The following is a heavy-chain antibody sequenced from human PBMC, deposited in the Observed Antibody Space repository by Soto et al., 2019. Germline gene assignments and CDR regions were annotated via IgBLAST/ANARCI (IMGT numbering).Heavy chain of an antibody. D-gene: IGHD3-10*01. CDR2: ITWNSANI. Sequence: EVQLLDSGGGLVQPGRSLRLSCTGSVFNFGEYAMHCVRLIPGNGLEWVAGITWNSANIGSADSLKGRFTISRDNAKSSMYLELNSLRPEDTALYYCTQALLGIVLLPVGSWGQGTLGTVSS. V-gene: IGHV3-9*01. CDR3: TQALLGIVLLPVGS. J-gene: IGHJ4*02. CDR1: VFNFGEYA.